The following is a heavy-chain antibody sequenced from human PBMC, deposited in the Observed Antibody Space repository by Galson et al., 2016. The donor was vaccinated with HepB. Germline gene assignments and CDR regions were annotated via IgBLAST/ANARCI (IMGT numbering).Heavy chain of an antibody. D-gene: IGHD3-16*01. V-gene: IGHV6-1*01. Sequence: CAISGDSVSNNRAAWNWIRQSPSRGFEWLGRTYYRRSQWYSDYEVSMRGRTTIRADTARNLFSLEVDSVTPEDAAMYYCARDLGDWFDPWGQGTLVIVSS. CDR2: TYYRRSQWYS. CDR1: GDSVSNNRAA. CDR3: ARDLGDWFDP. J-gene: IGHJ5*02.